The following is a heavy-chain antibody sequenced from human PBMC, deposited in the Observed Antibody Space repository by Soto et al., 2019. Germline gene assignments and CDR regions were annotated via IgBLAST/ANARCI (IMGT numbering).Heavy chain of an antibody. V-gene: IGHV3-15*01. CDR1: GFTFSNAW. J-gene: IGHJ6*02. Sequence: VGSLRLSCAASGFTFSNAWMSWVRQAPGKGLEWVGRIKSKTDGGTTDYAAPVKGRFTISRDDSKNTLYLQMNSLKTEDTAVYYCTTDFTMVRGVNYYYGMDVWGQGTTVTVSS. CDR3: TTDFTMVRGVNYYYGMDV. CDR2: IKSKTDGGTT. D-gene: IGHD3-10*01.